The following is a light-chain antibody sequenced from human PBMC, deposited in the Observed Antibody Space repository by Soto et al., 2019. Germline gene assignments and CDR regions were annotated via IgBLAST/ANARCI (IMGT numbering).Light chain of an antibody. Sequence: QSVLTQPASVSGSPGQSITISCTGTSSDVGSHNLVSWYQQHPGKAPKFIIYEVTKRPSGVSNRFSGSKSGNTASLTISGLQDEDEADYYCCSYAGSTTFVMFGGGTKLTVL. CDR1: SSDVGSHNL. V-gene: IGLV2-23*02. CDR3: CSYAGSTTFVM. J-gene: IGLJ3*02. CDR2: EVT.